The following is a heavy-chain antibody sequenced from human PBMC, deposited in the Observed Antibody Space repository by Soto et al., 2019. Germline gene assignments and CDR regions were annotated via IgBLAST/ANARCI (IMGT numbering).Heavy chain of an antibody. V-gene: IGHV3-23*01. D-gene: IGHD2-15*01. J-gene: IGHJ6*03. Sequence: GVLLRLSCRASGCTFRSYGMSWVRQNPGKGLEWVWAISGSGGSTYYADSVKGRFTISRDNSKNTPYLQLTSLRAEDTAVSSCARRRGYCSGGSRSVEDASYTAVWGKGTTVPVSS. CDR1: GCTFRSYG. CDR2: ISGSGGST. CDR3: ARRRGYCSGGSRSVEDASYTAV.